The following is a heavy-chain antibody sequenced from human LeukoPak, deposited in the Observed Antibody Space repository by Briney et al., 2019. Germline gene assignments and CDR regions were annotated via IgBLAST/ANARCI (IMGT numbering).Heavy chain of an antibody. CDR1: GFSFSEKY. J-gene: IGHJ4*02. D-gene: IGHD4-17*01. V-gene: IGHV3-15*05. CDR2: IKNKHEGGTT. CDR3: CFGDYGDF. Sequence: GGSLRLSCAASGFSFSEKYMCWVRQAPGKGPEWIGRIKNKHEGGTTHYAPPVKGRFTISRDDSRNTLYLQMNNMNTEDTAVYYCCFGDYGDFWGQGTLVTVSS.